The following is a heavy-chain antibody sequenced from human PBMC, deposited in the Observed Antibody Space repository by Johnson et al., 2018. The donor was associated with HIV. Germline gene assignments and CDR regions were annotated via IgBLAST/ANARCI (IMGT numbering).Heavy chain of an antibody. CDR2: INWIGGST. Sequence: MQLVESGGDVVRPGGSLRLSCAASGFTFDDYDMTWVRQPTGKGLEWVSGINWIGGSTYYANSVQGRFTISRDNSKNTLYLQMGGLRAEDMAVYYCAREGPEPWAFDIWGQGTMVTVSS. D-gene: IGHD1-14*01. V-gene: IGHV3-20*04. CDR3: AREGPEPWAFDI. CDR1: GFTFDDYD. J-gene: IGHJ3*02.